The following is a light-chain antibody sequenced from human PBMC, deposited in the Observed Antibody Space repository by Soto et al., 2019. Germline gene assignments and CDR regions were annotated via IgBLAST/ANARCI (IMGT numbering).Light chain of an antibody. Sequence: DIQMTQSPSTLSASVGDRVTITCRASQSITSWLAWYQQKPGKAPKVLIFDASSLESGVPSRFSGSGSATEFTLTISSLQPDDFATYYCQQYSTYPWTVGQGTKVEIK. J-gene: IGKJ1*01. CDR3: QQYSTYPWT. CDR1: QSITSW. V-gene: IGKV1-5*01. CDR2: DAS.